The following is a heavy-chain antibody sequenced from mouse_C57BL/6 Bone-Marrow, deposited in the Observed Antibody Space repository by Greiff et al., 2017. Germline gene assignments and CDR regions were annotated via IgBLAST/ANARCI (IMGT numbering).Heavy chain of an antibody. CDR3: ARKGDYALAY. J-gene: IGHJ3*01. CDR2: ISYDGSN. D-gene: IGHD2-4*01. Sequence: EVHLVESGPGLVKPSQSLSLTCSVTGYSITSGYYWNWIRQFPGNKLEWMGYISYDGSNNYNPSLKNRISITRDTSKNQFFLKLNSVTTEDTATYYCARKGDYALAYWGQVTLVTVSA. CDR1: GYSITSGYY. V-gene: IGHV3-6*01.